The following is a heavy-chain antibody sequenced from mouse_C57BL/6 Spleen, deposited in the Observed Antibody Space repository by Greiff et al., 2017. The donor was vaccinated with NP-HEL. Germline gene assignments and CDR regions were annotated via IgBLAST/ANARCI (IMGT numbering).Heavy chain of an antibody. D-gene: IGHD1-1*01. J-gene: IGHJ1*03. Sequence: EVKLQESGEGLVKPGGSLKLSCAASGFTFSSYAMSWVRQTPEKRLEWVAYISSGGDYIYYADTVKGRFTISRDNARNTLYLQMSSLKSEDTAMYYCTRDGYYGSSSYWYFDVWGTGTTVTVSS. CDR2: ISSGGDYI. V-gene: IGHV5-9-1*02. CDR3: TRDGYYGSSSYWYFDV. CDR1: GFTFSSYA.